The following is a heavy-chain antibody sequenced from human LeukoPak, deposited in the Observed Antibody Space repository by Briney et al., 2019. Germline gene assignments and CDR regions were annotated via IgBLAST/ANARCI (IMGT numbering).Heavy chain of an antibody. Sequence: PGGSLRLSCATSGFTFSSYAMSWVRQAPGKGLEWVSGIGASGGSTYYADSVKGRFTISRDNSKNTLYLQMNSLRTEDTAVYYCAKRDRPCSGDCSAPYYFDYWGQGAQVTVSS. V-gene: IGHV3-23*01. J-gene: IGHJ4*02. D-gene: IGHD2-21*02. CDR1: GFTFSSYA. CDR3: AKRDRPCSGDCSAPYYFDY. CDR2: IGASGGST.